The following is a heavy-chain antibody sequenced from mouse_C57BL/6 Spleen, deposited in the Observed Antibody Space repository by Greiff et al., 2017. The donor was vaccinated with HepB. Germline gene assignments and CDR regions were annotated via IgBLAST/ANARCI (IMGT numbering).Heavy chain of an antibody. CDR3: ARHSNYVGWFAY. CDR1: GYSITSGYY. J-gene: IGHJ3*01. Sequence: VQLQQSGPGLVKPSQSLSLTCSVTGYSITSGYYWNWIRQFPGNKLEWMGYISYDGSNNYNPSLKNRISITRDTSKNQFFLKLNSVTTEDTATYYCARHSNYVGWFAYWGQGTLVTVSA. V-gene: IGHV3-6*01. CDR2: ISYDGSN. D-gene: IGHD2-5*01.